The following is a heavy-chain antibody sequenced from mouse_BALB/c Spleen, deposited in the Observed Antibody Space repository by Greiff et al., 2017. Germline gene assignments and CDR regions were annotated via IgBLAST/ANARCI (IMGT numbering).Heavy chain of an antibody. CDR1: GFSLTSYG. D-gene: IGHD1-1*02. J-gene: IGHJ4*01. Sequence: QVQLQQSGPGLVQPSQSLSITCTVSGFSLTSYGVHWVRQSPGKGLEWLGVIWSGGSTDYNAAFISRLSISKDNSKSQVFFKMNSLQANDTAIYYCASPLCYYAMDYWGQGTSVTVSS. CDR2: IWSGGST. CDR3: ASPLCYYAMDY. V-gene: IGHV2-2*02.